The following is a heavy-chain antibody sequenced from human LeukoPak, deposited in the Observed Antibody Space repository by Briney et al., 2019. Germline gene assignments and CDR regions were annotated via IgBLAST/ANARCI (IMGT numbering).Heavy chain of an antibody. D-gene: IGHD4-17*01. J-gene: IGHJ4*02. CDR2: INHSGST. Sequence: SETLSLTCAVYGGSFSGYYWSWIRQTPGKGLEWIGEINHSGSTNYNPSLKSRVTISVDTSKNQFSLKLTSVTAADTAVYYCARERLRSFDYWGQGTLVTVSS. CDR3: ARERLRSFDY. CDR1: GGSFSGYY. V-gene: IGHV4-34*01.